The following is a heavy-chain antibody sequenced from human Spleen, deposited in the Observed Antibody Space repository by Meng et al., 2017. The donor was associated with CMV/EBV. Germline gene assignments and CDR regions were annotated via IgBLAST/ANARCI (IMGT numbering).Heavy chain of an antibody. CDR1: GSTFSNYA. CDR2: ISSGSNYI. CDR3: ARDESVGTPIDY. D-gene: IGHD1-26*01. Sequence: ETLSLTCAASGSTFSNYAMSWVRQAPGKGLEWVSSISSGSNYIYYADSVKGRFTISRDNAKNSVYLQMNSLRAEDTAVYYCARDESVGTPIDYWGQGTLVTVSS. J-gene: IGHJ4*02. V-gene: IGHV3-21*01.